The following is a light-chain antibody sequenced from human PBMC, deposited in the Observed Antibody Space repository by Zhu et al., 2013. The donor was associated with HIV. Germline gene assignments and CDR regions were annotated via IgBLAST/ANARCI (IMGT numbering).Light chain of an antibody. CDR1: QSVRSN. CDR2: GAS. CDR3: QQYKTYPQT. J-gene: IGKJ2*01. V-gene: IGKV3-15*01. Sequence: EIVMTQSPATLSLSPGERATLSCRASQSVRSNLAWYQQKLGQAPRLLIYGASTRATGIPARFSGSGSGTEFTLTISSLQSEDFAVYYCQQYKTYPQTFGQGTKL.